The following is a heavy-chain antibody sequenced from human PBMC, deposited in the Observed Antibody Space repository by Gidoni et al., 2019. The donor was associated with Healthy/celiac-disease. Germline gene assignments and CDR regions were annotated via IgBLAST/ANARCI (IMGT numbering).Heavy chain of an antibody. D-gene: IGHD3-3*01. J-gene: IGHJ3*02. CDR3: ARLTPVLRFLEWLLLGGAFDI. Sequence: QLQLQESGPGLVKPSETLSLTCTVSGGSISSSSYYWGWIRQPPGKGLEWIGSIYYSGSTYYNPSLKSRVTISVDTSKNQFSLKLSSVTAADTAVYYCARLTPVLRFLEWLLLGGAFDIWGQGTMVTVSS. CDR2: IYYSGST. V-gene: IGHV4-39*01. CDR1: GGSISSSSYY.